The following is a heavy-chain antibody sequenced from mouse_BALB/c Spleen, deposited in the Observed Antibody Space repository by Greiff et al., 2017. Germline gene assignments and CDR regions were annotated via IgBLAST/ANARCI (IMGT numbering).Heavy chain of an antibody. D-gene: IGHD1-1*01. J-gene: IGHJ4*01. CDR1: GFTFSNYW. CDR2: IRLKSNNYAT. CDR3: TRQGYGSSDYYAMDY. V-gene: IGHV6-6*02. Sequence: EVKLMESGGGLVQPGGSMKLSCVASGFTFSNYWMNWVRQSPEKGLEWVAEIRLKSNNYATHYAESVKGRFTISRDDSKSSVYLQMNNLRAEDTGIYYCTRQGYGSSDYYAMDYWGQGTSVTVSS.